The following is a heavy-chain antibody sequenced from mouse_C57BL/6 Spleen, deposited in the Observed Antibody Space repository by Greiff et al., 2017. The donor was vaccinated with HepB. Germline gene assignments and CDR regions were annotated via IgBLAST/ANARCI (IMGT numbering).Heavy chain of an antibody. J-gene: IGHJ2*01. CDR1: GYTFTSYG. Sequence: VKLVESGAELARPGASVKLSCKASGYTFTSYGISWVKQRTGQGLEWIGEIYPRSGNTYYNEKFKGKATLTADKSSSTAYMELRSLTSEDSAVYFCARRESTTVVARGFDYWGQGTTLTVSS. V-gene: IGHV1-81*01. D-gene: IGHD1-1*01. CDR3: ARRESTTVVARGFDY. CDR2: IYPRSGNT.